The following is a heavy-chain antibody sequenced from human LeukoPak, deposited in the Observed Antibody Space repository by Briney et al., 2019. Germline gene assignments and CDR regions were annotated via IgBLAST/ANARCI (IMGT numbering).Heavy chain of an antibody. V-gene: IGHV1-69*04. CDR1: GGTFSSYA. CDR2: IIPIFGIA. D-gene: IGHD4-17*01. Sequence: GASVKVSCKASGGTFSSYAISWVRQPPAQGLEWMGRIIPIFGIANYAQKFQGRVTITADKSTSTAYMELSSLRSEDTAVYYCARMVDYGDYVGLDYWGQRTLVTVSS. CDR3: ARMVDYGDYVGLDY. J-gene: IGHJ4*02.